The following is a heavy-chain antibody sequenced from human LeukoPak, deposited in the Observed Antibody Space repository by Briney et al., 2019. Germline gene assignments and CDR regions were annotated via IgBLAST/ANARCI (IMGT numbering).Heavy chain of an antibody. V-gene: IGHV4-59*12. J-gene: IGHJ6*03. CDR3: ARDGWTAMALNYYYYMDV. Sequence: SETLSLTCTVSGGSISSYYWSWIRQPPGKGLEWIGYIYYSGSTNYNPSLKSRVTISVDTSKNQFSLKLSSVTAADTAVYYCARDGWTAMALNYYYYMDVWGKGTTVTISS. D-gene: IGHD5-18*01. CDR1: GGSISSYY. CDR2: IYYSGST.